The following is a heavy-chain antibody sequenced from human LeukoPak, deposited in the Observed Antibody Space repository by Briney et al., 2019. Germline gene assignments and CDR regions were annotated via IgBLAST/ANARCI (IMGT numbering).Heavy chain of an antibody. V-gene: IGHV4-59*01. J-gene: IGHJ5*02. CDR1: GGSISSYY. CDR2: IYYSGST. Sequence: PSETLSLTCTVSGGSISSYYWSWIRQPPGKGLEWIGYIYYSGSTNYNPSLKSRVTISVDTSKNQFSLKLSSVTAADTAVYYCARGNYGSGSYYTPGWFDPWGQGTLVTVSS. D-gene: IGHD3-10*01. CDR3: ARGNYGSGSYYTPGWFDP.